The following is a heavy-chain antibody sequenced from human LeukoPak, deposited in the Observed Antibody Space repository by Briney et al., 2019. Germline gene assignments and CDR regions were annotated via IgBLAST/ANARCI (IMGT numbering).Heavy chain of an antibody. CDR3: ARGVPVVLAYMDV. Sequence: SSETVSLTCTVSGGSISSYYWSWIRQPPGKGLEWIGYIYYSGSTNYNPSLKSRVTISVDTSKNQFSLKLSSVTAADTAVYYCARGVPVVLAYMDVWGKGTTVTVSS. V-gene: IGHV4-59*01. CDR1: GGSISSYY. J-gene: IGHJ6*03. CDR2: IYYSGST. D-gene: IGHD2-8*02.